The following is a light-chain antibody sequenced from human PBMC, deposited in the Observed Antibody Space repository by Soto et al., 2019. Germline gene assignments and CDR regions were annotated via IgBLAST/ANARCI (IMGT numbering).Light chain of an antibody. J-gene: IGLJ1*01. CDR1: SSDVGRYDY. CDR3: CPFAGSFSYV. V-gene: IGLV2-11*01. Sequence: QSALTQPRSVSGSPGQSVTISCTGTSSDVGRYDYVSWYQQHPGKAPKLIIYDVTERPAGVPDRFSGSKSGNTASLTISGLQAEDEADYSCCPFAGSFSYVFGGGTKVTV. CDR2: DVT.